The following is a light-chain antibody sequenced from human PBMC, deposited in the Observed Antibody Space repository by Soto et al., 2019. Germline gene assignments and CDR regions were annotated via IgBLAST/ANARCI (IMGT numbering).Light chain of an antibody. CDR3: QQYDDRSPRNS. CDR2: GAS. Sequence: EIVLTQSQGPLSVSPGGRATLSCRASQSVGSNVAWYQQKRGQAPRLLIFGASNRAAGVPPRFSGSGSGREFTLTISNLQSEDIAVYYCQQYDDRSPRNSFGQGTKLEI. CDR1: QSVGSN. V-gene: IGKV3-15*01. J-gene: IGKJ2*03.